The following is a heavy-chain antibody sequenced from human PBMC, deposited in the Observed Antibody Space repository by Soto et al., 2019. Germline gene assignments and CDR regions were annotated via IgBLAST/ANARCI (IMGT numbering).Heavy chain of an antibody. CDR1: GGTFSSYA. J-gene: IGHJ6*02. D-gene: IGHD5-12*01. Sequence: QVQLVQSGAEVKKPGSSVKVSCKASGGTFSSYAISWVRQAPGQGLEWMGGIIPIFGTANYAQKFQGRVTITADESTSTAYMELSSLRSEDTAVYYCASRAVEMATKEDYYYGMDVWGQGTTVTVSS. CDR2: IIPIFGTA. V-gene: IGHV1-69*01. CDR3: ASRAVEMATKEDYYYGMDV.